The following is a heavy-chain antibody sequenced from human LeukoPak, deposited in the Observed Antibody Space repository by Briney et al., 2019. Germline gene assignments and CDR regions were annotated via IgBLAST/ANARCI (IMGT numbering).Heavy chain of an antibody. J-gene: IGHJ4*02. Sequence: GASVTVSCTASGFTFTSYAMHWVRQAPGQRLDWMGWINAGNGNTRYSQKFQGRVTITRDTSASTAYMELSSLRSEDTAVYYCARGGTSTPPAVDYWGQGSLVTVSS. CDR1: GFTFTSYA. CDR2: INAGNGNT. CDR3: ARGGTSTPPAVDY. V-gene: IGHV1-3*01. D-gene: IGHD1-1*01.